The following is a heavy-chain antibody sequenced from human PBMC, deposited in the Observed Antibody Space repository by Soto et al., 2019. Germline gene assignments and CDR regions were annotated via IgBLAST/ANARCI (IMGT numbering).Heavy chain of an antibody. CDR2: ISGSAPST. Sequence: EVQLLESGGGLVQPGGSLRLSFAASGFTFSSYAMSLVRLAPGKGLEWVSAISGSAPSTKYADSVNGLFTISKDNTKNKPCLQMSSMRAEDTAVYYSSTDVHYESVTDIEYFHLWAQGTLVTVSS. V-gene: IGHV3-23*01. CDR1: GFTFSSYA. D-gene: IGHD3-9*01. J-gene: IGHJ1*01. CDR3: STDVHYESVTDIEYFHL.